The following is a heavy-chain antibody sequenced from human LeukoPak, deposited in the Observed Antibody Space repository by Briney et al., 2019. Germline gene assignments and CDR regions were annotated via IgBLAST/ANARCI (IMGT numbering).Heavy chain of an antibody. V-gene: IGHV3-48*01. D-gene: IGHD5-12*01. J-gene: IGHJ6*02. CDR2: IGISSGNT. CDR3: ARGDGVATRYYYGLDV. Sequence: GGSLRLSCAASGFNFIDYSMNWVRQAPGKGLEWISYIGISSGNTKYADSVKGRFTISRDKARNSLYLQMNSLRVEDTAVYYCARGDGVATRYYYGLDVWGQGTTVTVSS. CDR1: GFNFIDYS.